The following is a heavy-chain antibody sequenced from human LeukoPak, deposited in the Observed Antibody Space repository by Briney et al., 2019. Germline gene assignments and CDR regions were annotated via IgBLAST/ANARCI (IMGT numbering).Heavy chain of an antibody. J-gene: IGHJ4*02. Sequence: PGGSLRLSXAASGFTFSSYWMSWVSQAPGKGLEWVGFIRSKAYGGTTEYAASVKGRFTISRDDSKSIAYLQMNSLKTEDTAVYYCTSEWGYDFSSGYSAFDRFAYWGQGTLVTVSS. D-gene: IGHD3-3*01. CDR1: GFTFSSYW. CDR2: IRSKAYGGTT. V-gene: IGHV3-49*04. CDR3: TSEWGYDFSSGYSAFDRFAY.